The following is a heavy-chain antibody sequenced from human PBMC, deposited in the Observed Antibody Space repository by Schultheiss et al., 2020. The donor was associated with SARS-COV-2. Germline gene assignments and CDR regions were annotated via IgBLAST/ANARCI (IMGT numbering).Heavy chain of an antibody. V-gene: IGHV4-31*03. CDR2: IYYSGST. J-gene: IGHJ4*02. CDR3: ARHLGQWLDYFDY. CDR1: GGSISSGGYY. Sequence: SETLSLTCTVSGGSISSGGYYWSWIRQHPGKGLEWIGYIYYSGSTYYNPSLKSRVTISVDTSKNQFSLKLSSVTAADTAVYYCARHLGQWLDYFDYWGQGTLVTVSS. D-gene: IGHD6-19*01.